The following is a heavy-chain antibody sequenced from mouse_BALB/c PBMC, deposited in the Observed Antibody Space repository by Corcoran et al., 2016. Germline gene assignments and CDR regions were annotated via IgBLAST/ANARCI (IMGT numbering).Heavy chain of an antibody. CDR2: IRSKSNNYAT. V-gene: IGHV10S3*01. D-gene: IGHD2-10*02. J-gene: IGHJ1*01. CDR3: VREYGNHWYFDV. Sequence: EVQLVETGGGLVQPKGSLKLSCAASGFTFNTNAMNWVRQAPGKGLEWVARIRSKSNNYATYYADSVKDRFTISRDDSQSMLYLQMNNLKTEDTAMYYCVREYGNHWYFDVWGAGTTVTVSS. CDR1: GFTFNTNA.